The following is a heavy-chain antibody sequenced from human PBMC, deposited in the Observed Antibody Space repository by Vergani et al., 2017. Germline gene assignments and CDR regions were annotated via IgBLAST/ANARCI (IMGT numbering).Heavy chain of an antibody. CDR2: VEDSGYF. CDR1: GGPLRGYY. D-gene: IGHD1-14*01. Sequence: QVQLQESGPGLVRPSETLSLICTVSGGPLRGYYWNWIRQTPGEGLEWIGYVEDSGYFNYNPSLKTRVSMSSDTSNHQFSLMFSSVAVADTAVYYCARSIVSRNPPDYFDNWGQGTLVTVSS. CDR3: ARSIVSRNPPDYFDN. V-gene: IGHV4-59*01. J-gene: IGHJ4*02.